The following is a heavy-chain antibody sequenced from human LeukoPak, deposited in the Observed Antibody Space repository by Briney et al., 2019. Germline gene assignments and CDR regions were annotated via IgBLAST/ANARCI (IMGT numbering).Heavy chain of an antibody. CDR1: GYTFTSYG. D-gene: IGHD4-23*01. Sequence: EASVKVSCKASGYTFTSYGISWVRQAPGQGLEWMGWISAYNGNTNYAQKLQGRVTMTTDTSTSTAYMELRSLRSDDTAVYYCARDPKVGMGPLNDYGGNWYYFDYWGQGTLVTVSS. CDR2: ISAYNGNT. CDR3: ARDPKVGMGPLNDYGGNWYYFDY. J-gene: IGHJ4*02. V-gene: IGHV1-18*01.